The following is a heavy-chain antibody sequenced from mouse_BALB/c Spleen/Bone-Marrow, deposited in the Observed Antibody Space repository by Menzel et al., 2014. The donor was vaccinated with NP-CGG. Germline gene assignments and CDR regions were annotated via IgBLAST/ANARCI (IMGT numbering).Heavy chain of an antibody. CDR1: GYSISSYW. J-gene: IGHJ3*01. CDR2: IDPSDSET. Sequence: GPQLVRPGASVKISCKASGYSISSYWMHWVKQRPGQGLEWIGMIDPSDSETRLNQKFKDKATLTVDKSSSTAYMQLNSPTSEDSAVYYCAPHYYGYAWFAYWGQGTLVTVSA. CDR3: APHYYGYAWFAY. D-gene: IGHD1-2*01. V-gene: IGHV1-74*04.